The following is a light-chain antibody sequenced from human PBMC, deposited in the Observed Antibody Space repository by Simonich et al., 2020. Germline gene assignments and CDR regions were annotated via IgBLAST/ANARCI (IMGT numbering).Light chain of an antibody. Sequence: DIVMTQSPLSLPVTPGEPASISCRSSQSLLHSNGYHYFDWYLQKPGQSPQLLIYLGSNRASGVPDRFSGSGSGTDFTLKISRVEAEDVGVYYCMQALQTPWTFGQGTKVEIK. CDR2: LGS. CDR1: QSLLHSNGYHY. V-gene: IGKV2-28*01. J-gene: IGKJ1*01. CDR3: MQALQTPWT.